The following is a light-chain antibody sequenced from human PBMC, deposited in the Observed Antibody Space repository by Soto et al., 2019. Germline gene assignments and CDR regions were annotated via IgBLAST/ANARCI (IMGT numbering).Light chain of an antibody. J-gene: IGKJ2*01. CDR1: QSLSGN. CDR2: DAS. CDR3: QQYGDWPPDT. Sequence: EIVMTQSPATLAGSPGETVTLSCRASQSLSGNLAWYQQKPGQPPRLLIYDASTRATGVPARFGGSGSGTEFTLTISGLQSEDFAVYYCQQYGDWPPDTFGQGTKVDIK. V-gene: IGKV3-15*01.